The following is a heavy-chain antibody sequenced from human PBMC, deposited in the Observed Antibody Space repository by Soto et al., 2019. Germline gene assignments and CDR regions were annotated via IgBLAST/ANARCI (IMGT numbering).Heavy chain of an antibody. J-gene: IGHJ5*02. Sequence: PGGSLRLSCAASGFTFSSYGMHWVRQAPGKGLEWVAVISYDGSNKYYADSVKGRFTISRDNSKNTLYLQMNSLRAEDTAVYYCAKPSGIYDSSGYWFDPWGQGALVTVSS. CDR1: GFTFSSYG. CDR2: ISYDGSNK. CDR3: AKPSGIYDSSGYWFDP. V-gene: IGHV3-30*18. D-gene: IGHD3-22*01.